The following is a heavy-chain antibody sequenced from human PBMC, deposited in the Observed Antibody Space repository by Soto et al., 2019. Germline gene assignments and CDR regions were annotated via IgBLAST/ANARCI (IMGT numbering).Heavy chain of an antibody. CDR2: TYYRSRWYN. D-gene: IGHD1-7*01. J-gene: IGHJ6*03. V-gene: IGHV6-1*01. Sequence: QVQLHESGPGLVKPSQTLSLTCAISGDSVSSNSAAWNWIRLSPSRGLEWLARTYYRSRWYNDYVVSVRSRITVNPDTSKNQFSLQLSSVTPEDTAVYYCAGTTSHQWYYMDVWGKGTTVTVSS. CDR1: GDSVSSNSAA. CDR3: AGTTSHQWYYMDV.